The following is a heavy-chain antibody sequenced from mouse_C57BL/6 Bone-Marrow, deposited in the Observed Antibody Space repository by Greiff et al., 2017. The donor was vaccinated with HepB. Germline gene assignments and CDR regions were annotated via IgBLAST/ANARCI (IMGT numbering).Heavy chain of an antibody. Sequence: VQLKQPGAELVRPGSSVKLSCKASGYTFTSYWMHWVKQRPIQGLEWIGNIDPSDSETHYNQKFKDKATLTVDKSSSTAYMQLSSLTSEDSAVYYCARGGYYGSPDYWGQGTTLTVSS. CDR2: IDPSDSET. J-gene: IGHJ2*01. CDR1: GYTFTSYW. D-gene: IGHD1-1*01. V-gene: IGHV1-52*01. CDR3: ARGGYYGSPDY.